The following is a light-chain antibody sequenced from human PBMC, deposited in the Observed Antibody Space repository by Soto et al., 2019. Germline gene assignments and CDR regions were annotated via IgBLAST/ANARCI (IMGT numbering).Light chain of an antibody. J-gene: IGLJ1*01. V-gene: IGLV2-14*03. CDR1: SSDVGGYNY. Sequence: QSVLTQPASVSGSPGQSITISCTGTSSDVGGYNYVSWYQQHPGKAPKLMIYDVSNRPSGVSNRFSGSKSGNTASLTISGLQADDEADYYCSSYTSISTPYVFGTGTKLTVL. CDR3: SSYTSISTPYV. CDR2: DVS.